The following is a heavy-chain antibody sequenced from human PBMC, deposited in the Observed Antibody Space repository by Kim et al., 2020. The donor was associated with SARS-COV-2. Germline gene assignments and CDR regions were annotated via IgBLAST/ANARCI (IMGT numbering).Heavy chain of an antibody. Sequence: KFQGRVTITRDTSRSTAYMELSSLRSEDTAVYYCARDGTTRNGGYYFDFWGQGALITVSS. V-gene: IGHV1-3*01. CDR3: ARDGTTRNGGYYFDF. J-gene: IGHJ4*02. D-gene: IGHD1-1*01.